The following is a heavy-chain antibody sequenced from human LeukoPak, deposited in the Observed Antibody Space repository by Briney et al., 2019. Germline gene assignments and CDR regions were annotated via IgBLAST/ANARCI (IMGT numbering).Heavy chain of an antibody. V-gene: IGHV3-66*01. CDR2: IYSGGNT. CDR1: QFKFNNYG. CDR3: ARATYYSSSFDY. J-gene: IGHJ4*02. D-gene: IGHD3-10*01. Sequence: GGSLRLSCATSQFKFNNYGMTWVRQAPGKGLEWVSVIYSGGNTYYAESVKDRFTISRENSKSTLYLQMNSLRAEDTAVYYCARATYYSSSFDYWGQGTLVTVSS.